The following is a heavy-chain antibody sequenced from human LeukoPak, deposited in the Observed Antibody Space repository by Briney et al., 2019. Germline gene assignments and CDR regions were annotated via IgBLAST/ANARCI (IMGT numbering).Heavy chain of an antibody. Sequence: SQTLSLTCAISGVSVSRDTAALNWTTQSPSRGLEWQGRTYYRSQRNHDFAVSVSRRMTINPDTSKNQSSLQLYSVTPEDTAVYVWARGGPHNYGMDVWGQGTTVTVSS. D-gene: IGHD3-16*01. CDR1: GVSVSRDTAA. CDR2: TYYRSQRNH. V-gene: IGHV6-1*01. CDR3: ARGGPHNYGMDV. J-gene: IGHJ6*02.